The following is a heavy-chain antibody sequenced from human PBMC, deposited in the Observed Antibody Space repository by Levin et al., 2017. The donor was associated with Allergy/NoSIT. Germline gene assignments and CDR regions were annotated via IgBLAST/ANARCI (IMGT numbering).Heavy chain of an antibody. Sequence: SQTLSLTCTVSGGSISSYYWSWIRQPPGKGLEWIGYIYYSGSTNYNPSLKSRVTISVDTSKNQFSLKLSSVTAADTAVYYCARDGFGACRDGYNCDFDYWGQGTLVTVSS. CDR1: GGSISSYY. CDR2: IYYSGST. V-gene: IGHV4-59*01. D-gene: IGHD5-24*01. CDR3: ARDGFGACRDGYNCDFDY. J-gene: IGHJ4*02.